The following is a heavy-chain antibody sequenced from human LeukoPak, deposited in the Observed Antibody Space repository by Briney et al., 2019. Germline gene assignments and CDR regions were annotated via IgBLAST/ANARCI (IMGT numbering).Heavy chain of an antibody. J-gene: IGHJ3*02. D-gene: IGHD6-6*01. Sequence: SETLSLTCAAYGGSFSGYYWSWIRQPPGKGLEWIGEINHSGSTNYNPSLMGRVTISVDTSKNQFSLKLSSVTAADTAVYYCARARIAARFGFLDTRAAFDIWGQGTMVTVSS. V-gene: IGHV4-34*01. CDR2: INHSGST. CDR3: ARARIAARFGFLDTRAAFDI. CDR1: GGSFSGYY.